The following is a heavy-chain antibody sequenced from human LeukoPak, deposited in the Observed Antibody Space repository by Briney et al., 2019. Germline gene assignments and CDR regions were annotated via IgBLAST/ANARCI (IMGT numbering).Heavy chain of an antibody. D-gene: IGHD3-16*02. V-gene: IGHV4-39*01. CDR3: ARRFEDYVWGSYRDPFDY. J-gene: IGHJ4*02. Sequence: SETLSLTCTVSGGSISSSSYYWGWIRQPPGKGLEWIGSIYYSGSTYYNPSLKSRVTISVDTSKNQLSLKLSSVTAADTAVYYCARRFEDYVWGSYRDPFDYWGQGTLVTVSS. CDR1: GGSISSSSYY. CDR2: IYYSGST.